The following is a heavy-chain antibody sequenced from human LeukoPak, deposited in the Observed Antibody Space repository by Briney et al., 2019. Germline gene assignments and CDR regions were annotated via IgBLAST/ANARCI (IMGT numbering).Heavy chain of an antibody. V-gene: IGHV3-74*01. CDR3: ARDDSDN. CDR2: IKSDGSST. Sequence: GSLRLSCAASGFSFSSYWMYWVRQVAGKGLVWVSRIKSDGSSTSYADSVKGRFTISRDNARNSLFLQMNSLRAEDTALYYCARDDSDNWGQGTLVTVSS. J-gene: IGHJ4*02. CDR1: GFSFSSYW.